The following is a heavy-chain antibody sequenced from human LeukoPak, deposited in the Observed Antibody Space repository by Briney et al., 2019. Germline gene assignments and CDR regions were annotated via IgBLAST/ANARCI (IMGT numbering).Heavy chain of an antibody. CDR2: ISSSGSTI. Sequence: GGSLRLSCAASGFTFSSYEMNWVRQAPGKGLERVSYISSSGSTIYYADSVKGRFTISRDNAKNSLYLQMNSPRAEDTAVYYCAELGITMIGGVWGKGTTVTISS. J-gene: IGHJ6*04. V-gene: IGHV3-48*03. D-gene: IGHD3-10*02. CDR1: GFTFSSYE. CDR3: AELGITMIGGV.